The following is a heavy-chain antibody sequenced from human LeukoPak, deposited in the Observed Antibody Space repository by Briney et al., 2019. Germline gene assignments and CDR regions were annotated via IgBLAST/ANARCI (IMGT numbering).Heavy chain of an antibody. CDR1: GYTFTGYY. V-gene: IGHV1-2*02. Sequence: ASVKVSCKASGYTFTGYYMHWVRQAPGQGLEWMGWINPSSGGTNYAQKFQGRVTMTRDTSISTAYMELSRLRSDDTAVYYCARGLLWFGEMAAFDIWGQGTMVTVSS. CDR2: INPSSGGT. CDR3: ARGLLWFGEMAAFDI. J-gene: IGHJ3*02. D-gene: IGHD3-10*01.